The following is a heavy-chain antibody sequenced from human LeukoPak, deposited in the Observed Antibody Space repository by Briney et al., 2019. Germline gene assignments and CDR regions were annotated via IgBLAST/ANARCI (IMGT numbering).Heavy chain of an antibody. D-gene: IGHD1-20*01. Sequence: PGSSVKVSCKASGGTFSSYAISWVHQAPGKALEWVSAISGSGGSTYYADSVKGRFTISRDNSKNTLYLQMNSLRAEDTAVYYCAKGSYNWAYGGWFDPWGQGTLVTVSS. CDR1: GGTFSSYA. CDR3: AKGSYNWAYGGWFDP. V-gene: IGHV3-23*01. J-gene: IGHJ5*02. CDR2: ISGSGGST.